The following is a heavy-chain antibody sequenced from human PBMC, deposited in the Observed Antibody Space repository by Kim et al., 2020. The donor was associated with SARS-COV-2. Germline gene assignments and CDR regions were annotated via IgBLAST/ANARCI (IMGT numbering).Heavy chain of an antibody. J-gene: IGHJ4*02. V-gene: IGHV5-51*01. CDR3: ARQPSIGGKGYFDY. Sequence: SPPIQGQVTISADTSISTAYLQWSSLKASDTAMYYCARQPSIGGKGYFDYWGQGTLVTVSS. D-gene: IGHD2-15*01.